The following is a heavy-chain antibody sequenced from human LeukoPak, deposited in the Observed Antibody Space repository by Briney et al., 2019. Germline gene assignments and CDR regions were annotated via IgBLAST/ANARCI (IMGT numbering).Heavy chain of an antibody. CDR3: ARRYYYNLGSFPFDF. V-gene: IGHV4-34*01. J-gene: IGHJ4*02. Sequence: PSETLSLTCAVSGGPFSGYFWSWIRQSSGKGLEWIGEVHNSGTTNYNPSLNSRVTISEDASKNQFYLNLSSVTAADTAVYYCARRYYYNLGSFPFDFWGQGTLVTVSS. CDR2: VHNSGTT. D-gene: IGHD3-10*01. CDR1: GGPFSGYF.